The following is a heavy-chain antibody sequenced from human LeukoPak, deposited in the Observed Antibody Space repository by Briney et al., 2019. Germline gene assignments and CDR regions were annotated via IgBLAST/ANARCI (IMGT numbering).Heavy chain of an antibody. CDR2: IYYSGST. Sequence: PSQTLSLTCTVSGGSISSGGYYWRWIRQHPGKGLEWIGYIYYSGSTYYNPSLKSRVTISVDTSKNQFSLKLSSVTAADTAVYYCARVGSSGPTLDYWGQGTLVTVSS. CDR1: GGSISSGGYY. CDR3: ARVGSSGPTLDY. V-gene: IGHV4-31*03. J-gene: IGHJ4*02. D-gene: IGHD3-22*01.